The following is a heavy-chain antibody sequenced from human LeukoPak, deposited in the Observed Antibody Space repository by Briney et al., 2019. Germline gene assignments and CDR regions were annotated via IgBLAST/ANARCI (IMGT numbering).Heavy chain of an antibody. Sequence: GGSLRPSCAASGFTFGTYAMTWVRQAPGKGLEWVSVISGSGGSTNYADSVKGRFIISRDNSRNTLFLQMNSLRAEDTAVYYCAKHHYSSSRDYFDYWGQGTLVTVSS. CDR2: ISGSGGST. D-gene: IGHD6-13*01. V-gene: IGHV3-23*01. J-gene: IGHJ4*02. CDR1: GFTFGTYA. CDR3: AKHHYSSSRDYFDY.